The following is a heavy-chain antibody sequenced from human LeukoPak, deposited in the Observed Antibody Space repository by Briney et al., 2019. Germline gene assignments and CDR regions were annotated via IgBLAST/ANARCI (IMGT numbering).Heavy chain of an antibody. CDR1: GGSFSGYY. CDR2: INHSGST. Sequence: SETLSLTCAVYGGSFSGYYWSWIRQPPGKGLEWIGEINHSGSTNYNPSLKSRVTISVDTSKNQFSLKLSSVTAADTAVYCCARGGPLNNWFDPWGQGTLVTVSS. J-gene: IGHJ5*02. V-gene: IGHV4-34*01. CDR3: ARGGPLNNWFDP.